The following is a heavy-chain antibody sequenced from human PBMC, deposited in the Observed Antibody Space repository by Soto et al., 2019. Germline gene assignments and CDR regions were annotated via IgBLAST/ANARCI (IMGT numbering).Heavy chain of an antibody. Sequence: GGSLRLSCAASGFTFSSYSMNWVRQAPGKGLEWVSSISSSSSYIYYADSVKGRFTISRDNAKNSLYLQMNSLRAEDTALNYWPRGRYTQKPGIEEAAERKAFDIWGKGKMVTVSS. D-gene: IGHD1-1*01. V-gene: IGHV3-21*01. CDR2: ISSSSSYI. CDR1: GFTFSSYS. CDR3: PRGRYTQKPGIEEAAERKAFDI. J-gene: IGHJ3*02.